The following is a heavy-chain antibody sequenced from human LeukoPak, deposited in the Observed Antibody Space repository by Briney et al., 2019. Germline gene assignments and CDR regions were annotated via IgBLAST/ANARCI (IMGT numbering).Heavy chain of an antibody. D-gene: IGHD3-10*01. CDR3: ARVPTTYYYGSGSPYGMDV. Sequence: PSETLSLTCTVSGGSISSYYWNWIRQPAGKGLEWIGRIYSSGSTNYNPSLKSRVTISVDTSKNQFSLKLSSVTAADTAVYYCARVPTTYYYGSGSPYGMDVWGQGTTVTVSS. CDR1: GGSISSYY. CDR2: IYSSGST. V-gene: IGHV4-4*07. J-gene: IGHJ6*02.